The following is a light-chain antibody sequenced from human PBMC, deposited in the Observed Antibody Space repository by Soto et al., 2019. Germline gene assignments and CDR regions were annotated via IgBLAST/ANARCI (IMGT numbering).Light chain of an antibody. CDR3: QTWGTGIQV. Sequence: QLVLTQPPSASASLGASVKLTCTLSSAHSSYAIAWHQQQPEKGPRYLMKLNSNGSHNKGDGIPDRFSGSSSGTARYLTISSLQSEDEDDYYCQTWGTGIQVFGGGTKLTVL. CDR1: SAHSSYA. J-gene: IGLJ2*01. CDR2: LNSNGSH. V-gene: IGLV4-69*02.